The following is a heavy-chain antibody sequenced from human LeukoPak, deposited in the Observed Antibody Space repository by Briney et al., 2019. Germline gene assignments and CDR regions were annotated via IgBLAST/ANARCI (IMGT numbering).Heavy chain of an antibody. CDR2: IYYSGST. CDR1: GGSISSYY. V-gene: IGHV4-59*12. CDR3: AREREGPYGYLDY. J-gene: IGHJ4*02. Sequence: SETLPLTCTVSGGSISSYYWSWIRQPPGKGLEWIGYIYYSGSTNYNPSLKSRVTISVDTSKNQFSLKLSSVTAADTAVYYRAREREGPYGYLDYWGQGTLVTVSS. D-gene: IGHD4-17*01.